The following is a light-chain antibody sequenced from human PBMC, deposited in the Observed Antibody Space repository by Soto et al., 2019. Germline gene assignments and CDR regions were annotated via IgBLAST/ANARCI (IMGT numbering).Light chain of an antibody. CDR2: ENN. J-gene: IGLJ1*01. V-gene: IGLV1-40*01. Sequence: QPVLTQPPSVSEAPGQRVTISCTGSSSNIGAGYEAHWYQQVPGTAPKLLIYENNNRPSGVPDRFSGSKSGTSAPLAITGLQAEDEAEYYCQSYDSSLSGYVFGTGTQLTVL. CDR3: QSYDSSLSGYV. CDR1: SSNIGAGYE.